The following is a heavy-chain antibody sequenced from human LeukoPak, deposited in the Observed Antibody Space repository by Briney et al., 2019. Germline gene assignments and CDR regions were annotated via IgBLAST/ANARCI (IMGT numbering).Heavy chain of an antibody. J-gene: IGHJ4*02. Sequence: SETLSLTCSVSVGSITTTGYYWGWIRQSPGKGLEWIGSIYYSGGTYYNPSLKSRVIISVDTSKNQFSLKVSSVTAADTAVYYCARHSGSYYQPLDYWGQGTLVTVSS. CDR2: IYYSGGT. V-gene: IGHV4-39*01. CDR1: VGSITTTGYY. CDR3: ARHSGSYYQPLDY. D-gene: IGHD1-26*01.